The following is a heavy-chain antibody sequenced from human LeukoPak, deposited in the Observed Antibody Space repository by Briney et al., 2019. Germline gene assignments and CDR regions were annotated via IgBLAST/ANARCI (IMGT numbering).Heavy chain of an antibody. CDR1: GGSFSGYY. D-gene: IGHD6-13*01. Sequence: SETLSLTCAVYGGSFSGYYWSWIRQPPGKGLEWIGEINHSGSTNYNPSLKSRVTISVDKSKNQFSLKLSSVTAADTAVYYCARQQQSASDYWGQGTLVTVSS. J-gene: IGHJ4*02. V-gene: IGHV4-34*01. CDR2: INHSGST. CDR3: ARQQQSASDY.